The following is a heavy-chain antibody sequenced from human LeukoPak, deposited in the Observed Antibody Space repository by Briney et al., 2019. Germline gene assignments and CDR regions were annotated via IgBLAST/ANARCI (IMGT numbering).Heavy chain of an antibody. CDR2: ISAYNSNT. J-gene: IGHJ4*02. D-gene: IGHD4-23*01. CDR1: GYTFTSYG. CDR3: ARGGVRTVVRFDFDY. V-gene: IGHV1-18*01. Sequence: ASVKVSCKASGYTFTSYGISWVRQAPGQGLEWMGWISAYNSNTNYAQRLQGRVTMTTDTSTSTAYMELRSLRSDDTAVYYCARGGVRTVVRFDFDYWGQGTLVTVSS.